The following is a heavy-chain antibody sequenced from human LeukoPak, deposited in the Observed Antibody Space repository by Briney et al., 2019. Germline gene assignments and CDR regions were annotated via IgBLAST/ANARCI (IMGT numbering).Heavy chain of an antibody. J-gene: IGHJ4*02. D-gene: IGHD2-15*01. CDR1: GFTFSSYE. CDR3: AKERGGKDIVVVVAANLDY. CDR2: ISSSGSTI. V-gene: IGHV3-48*03. Sequence: GGSLRLSCAASGFTFSSYEMNWVRQAPGKGLEWVSYISSSGSTIYYADSVKGRFTISRDNAKNSLYLQMNSLRAEDTAVYYCAKERGGKDIVVVVAANLDYWGQGTLVTVSS.